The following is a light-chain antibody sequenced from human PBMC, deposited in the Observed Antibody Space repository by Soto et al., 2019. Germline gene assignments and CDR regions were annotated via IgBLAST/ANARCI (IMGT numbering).Light chain of an antibody. CDR2: NNN. Sequence: QSVLTQPPSVSGAPGQSVTISCTGSSSKIGAGYDVHWYQQLPGTAPKLLIYNNNNRPSGVPDRFSGSKSGTSASLAITGLQAEDEADYYCQSYDSSLSGYVFGTGTKVTVL. V-gene: IGLV1-40*01. CDR3: QSYDSSLSGYV. CDR1: SSKIGAGYD. J-gene: IGLJ1*01.